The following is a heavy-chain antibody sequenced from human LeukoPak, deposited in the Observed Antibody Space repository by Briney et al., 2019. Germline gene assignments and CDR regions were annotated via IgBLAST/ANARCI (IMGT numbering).Heavy chain of an antibody. D-gene: IGHD4-17*01. J-gene: IGHJ2*01. V-gene: IGHV4-59*01. CDR3: ARHYGDYYWYFDL. CDR2: IYYSEST. Sequence: PSETLSLTCTVSGGSISSYYWSWIRQPPGKGLEWIGYIYYSESTNYNPSLKSRVTISVDTSKNQFSLKLSSVTAADTAVYYCARHYGDYYWYFDLWGRGTLVTVSS. CDR1: GGSISSYY.